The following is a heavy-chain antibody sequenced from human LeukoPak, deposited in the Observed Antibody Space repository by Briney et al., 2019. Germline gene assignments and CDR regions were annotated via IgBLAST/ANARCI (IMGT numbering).Heavy chain of an antibody. Sequence: SETLSLTCAVYGGSFSGYYWSWIRQPPGKGLEWIGEINHSGSTNYNPSLKSRVTISVVTSKNQFSLKLSSVTAADTAVYYCARVGYCSSTSCYASDYWGQGTLVTVSS. J-gene: IGHJ4*02. CDR3: ARVGYCSSTSCYASDY. CDR1: GGSFSGYY. V-gene: IGHV4-34*01. CDR2: INHSGST. D-gene: IGHD2-2*01.